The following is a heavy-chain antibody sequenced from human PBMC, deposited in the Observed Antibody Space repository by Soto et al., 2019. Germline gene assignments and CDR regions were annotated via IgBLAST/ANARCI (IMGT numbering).Heavy chain of an antibody. CDR3: ARLFCSTTTFDRWFDP. CDR2: LDPRDSYV. Sequence: PWESLEISRRSLEYTVAAFWINWMRQMAGKGLEWMGRLDPRDSYVNYSPSFQGHVAISLDKSISTAYLQWGSLKDSVTDMYYCARLFCSTTTFDRWFDPCGQGTLVTVSS. J-gene: IGHJ5*02. CDR1: EYTVAAFW. D-gene: IGHD2-2*01. V-gene: IGHV5-10-1*01.